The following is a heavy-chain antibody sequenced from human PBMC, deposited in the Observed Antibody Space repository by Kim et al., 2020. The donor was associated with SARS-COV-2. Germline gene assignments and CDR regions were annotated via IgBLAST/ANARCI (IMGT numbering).Heavy chain of an antibody. CDR2: INHSGST. V-gene: IGHV4-34*01. J-gene: IGHJ6*03. Sequence: SETLSLTCAVYGGSFSGYYWSWIRQPPGKGLEWIGEINHSGSTNYNPSLKSRVTISVDTSKNQFSLKLSSVTAADTAVYYCARIVVVITPFYYYYYMDVWGKGTTVTVSS. CDR3: ARIVVVITPFYYYYYMDV. D-gene: IGHD3-22*01. CDR1: GGSFSGYY.